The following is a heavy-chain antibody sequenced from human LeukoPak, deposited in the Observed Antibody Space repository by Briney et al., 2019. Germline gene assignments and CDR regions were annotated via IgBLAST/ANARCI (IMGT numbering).Heavy chain of an antibody. CDR3: ARHSTYSSSDY. CDR1: GYSISSGYY. CDR2: IYHSGST. D-gene: IGHD6-6*01. J-gene: IGHJ4*02. V-gene: IGHV4-38-2*01. Sequence: SETLSLTCAVSGYSISSGYYRGWIRQPPGKGLEWIGSIYHSGSTYYNPSLKSRVTISVDTSKNQFSLKLSSVTAADTAVYYCARHSTYSSSDYWGQGTLVTVSS.